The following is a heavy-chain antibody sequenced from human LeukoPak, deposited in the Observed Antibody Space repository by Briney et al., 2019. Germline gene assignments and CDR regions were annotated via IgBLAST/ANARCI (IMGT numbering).Heavy chain of an antibody. D-gene: IGHD2-2*01. V-gene: IGHV4-61*02. Sequence: PSQTLSLTCTVSGGSISSGSYYWSWIRQPAGKGLEWIGRIYTSGSTNYNPSLKSRVTISVDTSKNQFSLKLSSVTAADTAVYYCARVPAFPGAFDIWGQGTMVTVSS. CDR1: GGSISSGSYY. J-gene: IGHJ3*02. CDR3: ARVPAFPGAFDI. CDR2: IYTSGST.